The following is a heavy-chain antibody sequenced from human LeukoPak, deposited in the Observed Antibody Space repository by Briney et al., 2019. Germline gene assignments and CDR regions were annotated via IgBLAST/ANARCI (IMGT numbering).Heavy chain of an antibody. CDR3: ARDSSGYLGRGAFDI. Sequence: SETLSLTCAVSGSSITSGFYWGWIRQPPGKGLEWIGSIYHGGTTYYNPSLKSRVTMSVDTSKNEFSLKLSSVTAADTAVYYCARDSSGYLGRGAFDIWGQGTMVTVSS. V-gene: IGHV4-38-2*02. CDR2: IYHGGTT. J-gene: IGHJ3*02. CDR1: GSSITSGFY. D-gene: IGHD3-22*01.